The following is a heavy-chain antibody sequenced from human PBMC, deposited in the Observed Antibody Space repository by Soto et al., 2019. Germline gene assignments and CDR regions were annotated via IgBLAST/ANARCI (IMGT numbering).Heavy chain of an antibody. V-gene: IGHV4-30-2*01. CDR1: GGSISSGGYS. CDR2: IYHSGST. J-gene: IGHJ5*02. CDR3: ARGKVLLWFGESYSGFDP. D-gene: IGHD3-10*01. Sequence: QLQLQESGSGLVKPSQTLSLTCAVSGGSISSGGYSWSWIRQPPGKGLEWIGYIYHSGSTYYNPSLKSRVTISVDRSKNQFSLKLSSVTAADTAVYYCARGKVLLWFGESYSGFDPWGQGTLVTVSS.